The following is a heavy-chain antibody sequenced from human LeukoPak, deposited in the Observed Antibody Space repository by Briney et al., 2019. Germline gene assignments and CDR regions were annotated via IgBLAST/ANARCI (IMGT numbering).Heavy chain of an antibody. V-gene: IGHV4-34*01. Sequence: KPSETLSLTCAVYGGSFSNYYWSWIRQPPGKGLEWIGEINDSGRNNYNPSLMRRVTISVDTSKNQFSLRLTSVTATDTAVYYCARRWNYGRNYYIDVWGNGATVSVSS. CDR1: GGSFSNYY. CDR2: INDSGRN. CDR3: ARRWNYGRNYYIDV. J-gene: IGHJ6*03. D-gene: IGHD1-7*01.